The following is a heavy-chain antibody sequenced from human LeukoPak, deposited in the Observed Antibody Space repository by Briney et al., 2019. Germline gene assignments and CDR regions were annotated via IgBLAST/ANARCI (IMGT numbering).Heavy chain of an antibody. CDR3: SRGTDAYKVGNY. CDR1: GGSFSAYY. Sequence: SETLSLTCAVYGGSFSAYYWSWIRQAPGKGLEWIGEIQPSGSTNFNPSLKSRVTMLVDTSRNHFSLKLSSVTAADTAVYYCSRGTDAYKVGNYWGQGTLVTVSS. V-gene: IGHV4-34*01. J-gene: IGHJ4*02. D-gene: IGHD5-24*01. CDR2: IQPSGST.